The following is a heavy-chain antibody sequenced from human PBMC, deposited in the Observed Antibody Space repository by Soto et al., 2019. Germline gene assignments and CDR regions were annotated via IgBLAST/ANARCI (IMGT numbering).Heavy chain of an antibody. V-gene: IGHV3-30-3*01. J-gene: IGHJ4*02. CDR2: ISYDGSNK. CDR1: GFTFSSYA. CDR3: ARDRRNYYDSSGYYFDY. D-gene: IGHD3-22*01. Sequence: VQLLESGGDLVQPGGSLRLSCAASGFTFSSYAMHWVRQAPGKGLEWVAVISYDGSNKYYADSVKGRFTISRDNSKNTLYLQMNSLRAEDTAVYYCARDRRNYYDSSGYYFDYWGQGTLVTVSS.